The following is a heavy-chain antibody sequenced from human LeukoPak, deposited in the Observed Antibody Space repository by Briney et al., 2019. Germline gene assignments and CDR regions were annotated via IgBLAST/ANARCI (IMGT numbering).Heavy chain of an antibody. Sequence: SETLSLTCAVYGGSFSGYYWSWIRQPPGKGLEWIGEINHSGSTNYNPSLKSRVTISVDTSKNQFSLKLSSVTAADTAVYYCARGPSGVAATAPIDYWGQGTLVTVSP. J-gene: IGHJ4*02. CDR2: INHSGST. D-gene: IGHD2-15*01. CDR3: ARGPSGVAATAPIDY. V-gene: IGHV4-34*01. CDR1: GGSFSGYY.